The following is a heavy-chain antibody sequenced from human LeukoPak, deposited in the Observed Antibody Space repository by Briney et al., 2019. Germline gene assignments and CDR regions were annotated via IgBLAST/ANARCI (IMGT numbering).Heavy chain of an antibody. Sequence: SSETLSLTCTVSGGSISSYYWSWIRQPPGKGLEWIGEIDHSGSTNYNPSLKSRVTISVDTSKNQFSLKLSSVTAADTAVYYCARGSGAAAGTQMGYWGQGTLVTVSS. CDR2: IDHSGST. CDR1: GGSISSYY. V-gene: IGHV4-34*01. D-gene: IGHD6-13*01. CDR3: ARGSGAAAGTQMGY. J-gene: IGHJ4*02.